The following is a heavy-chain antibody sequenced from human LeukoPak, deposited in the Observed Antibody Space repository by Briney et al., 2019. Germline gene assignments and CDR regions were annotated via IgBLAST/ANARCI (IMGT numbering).Heavy chain of an antibody. CDR1: GGSISSYY. CDR2: IYYSGGT. Sequence: PSETLSLTCTVSGGSISSYYWSWIRQPPGKGLEWIGYIYYSGGTNYNPSLKSRVTISVDTSKNQFSLKLSSVTAADTAVYYCARRWTGDAFDIWGHGTMVTVSS. V-gene: IGHV4-59*01. CDR3: ARRWTGDAFDI. D-gene: IGHD3/OR15-3a*01. J-gene: IGHJ3*02.